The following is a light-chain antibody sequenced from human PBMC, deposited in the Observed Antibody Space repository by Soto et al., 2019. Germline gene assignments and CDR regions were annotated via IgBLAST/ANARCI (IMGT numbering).Light chain of an antibody. CDR1: SSNIGTYY. CDR2: RDN. Sequence: QSVLTQPPSASGTPGQSVALSCSGSSSNIGTYYVYWYQQLTGTAPKLLIYRDNQRPSGVPDRFSGSKSGTSASLAISGLRSEDEADYDCAAWDDSLGWYVFGT. CDR3: AAWDDSLGWYV. V-gene: IGLV1-47*01. J-gene: IGLJ1*01.